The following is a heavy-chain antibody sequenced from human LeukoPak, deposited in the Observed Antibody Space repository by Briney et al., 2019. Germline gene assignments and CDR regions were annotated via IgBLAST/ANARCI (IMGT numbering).Heavy chain of an antibody. Sequence: SETLSLTCTASGGSVSSGSYYWSWIRQPPGKGLEWIGNIYYTGSTNYNPSLKSRVTISVDTSKNQFSLKLSSVTAADTAVYYCARGPPDGDYFDYWGQGTLVTVSS. CDR3: ARGPPDGDYFDY. CDR2: IYYTGST. D-gene: IGHD4-17*01. V-gene: IGHV4-61*01. J-gene: IGHJ4*02. CDR1: GGSVSSGSYY.